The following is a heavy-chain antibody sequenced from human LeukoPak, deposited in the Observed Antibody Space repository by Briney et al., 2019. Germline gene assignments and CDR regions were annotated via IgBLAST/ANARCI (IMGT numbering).Heavy chain of an antibody. Sequence: GESLKISCAASGYAFINYWIGWVRQMPGKGLEWMGNIFPDDSDATYSPSFQGQVTLSADKSISTAYLHWSSLKASDTAIYYCGRRVDWYFDLWGRGTLVTVSS. CDR2: IFPDDSDA. CDR1: GYAFINYW. J-gene: IGHJ2*01. CDR3: GRRVDWYFDL. V-gene: IGHV5-51*01.